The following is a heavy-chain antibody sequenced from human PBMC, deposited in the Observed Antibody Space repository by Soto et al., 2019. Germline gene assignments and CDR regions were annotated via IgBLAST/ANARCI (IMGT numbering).Heavy chain of an antibody. CDR3: AKNRVAAGTLDS. CDR1: GFMFSNYA. CDR2: IGGSGTST. D-gene: IGHD6-13*01. J-gene: IGHJ4*02. Sequence: PGGSLRLSCAASGFMFSNYAMSWVRQAPGKGLEWVAAIGGSGTSTYADSVMGRFTVSRDNSKNTLYLEVNSLRPEDTAIYYCAKNRVAAGTLDSWGQGTLVTVSS. V-gene: IGHV3-23*01.